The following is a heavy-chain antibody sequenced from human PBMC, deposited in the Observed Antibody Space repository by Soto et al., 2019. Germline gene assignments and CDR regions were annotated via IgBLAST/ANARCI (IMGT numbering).Heavy chain of an antibody. CDR3: ARGSSYIFCWYDPPRDAIYI. Sequence: SVKLYCKASGGTLTRSAISLVRQAPEQGLEWMGGIIPIFGTANYAQKFQGRVTITADESTSTAYMELSSLRSEDTAVYYCARGSSYIFCWYDPPRDAIYIPGQRTMVTVS. J-gene: IGHJ3*02. CDR1: GGTLTRSA. D-gene: IGHD6-13*01. V-gene: IGHV1-69*01. CDR2: IIPIFGTA.